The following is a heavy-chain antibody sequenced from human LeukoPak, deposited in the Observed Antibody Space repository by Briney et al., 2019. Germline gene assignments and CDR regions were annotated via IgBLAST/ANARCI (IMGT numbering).Heavy chain of an antibody. CDR1: GFTVSSNY. V-gene: IGHV3-53*01. D-gene: IGHD5-24*01. J-gene: IGHJ4*02. CDR2: IYSGGST. CDR3: AREGEMATNGFDY. Sequence: PGGSLRLSCAASGFTVSSNYMSWVRQAPGKGLEWVSVIYSGGSTYYADSVKGRFTISRDNSKNTLYLQMNSLRAEDTAAYYCAREGEMATNGFDYWGQGTLVTVSS.